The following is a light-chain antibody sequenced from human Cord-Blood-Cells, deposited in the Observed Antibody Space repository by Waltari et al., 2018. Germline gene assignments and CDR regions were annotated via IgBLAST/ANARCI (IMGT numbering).Light chain of an antibody. V-gene: IGKV4-1*01. CDR1: QSVLYSSNNKNY. CDR3: QQYYSTPYS. CDR2: WAS. Sequence: DIVMTQSPDSLAVSLGERATINCKSSQSVLYSSNNKNYLAWYQQKPGQPAKMLIYWASTRESGVPDRCSGSGSGTDFTLTDSSLQDEDVAVYYCQQYYSTPYSFGQGTKLEIK. J-gene: IGKJ2*03.